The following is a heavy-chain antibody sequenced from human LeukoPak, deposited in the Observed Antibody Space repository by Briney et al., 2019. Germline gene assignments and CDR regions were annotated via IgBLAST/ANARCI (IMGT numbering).Heavy chain of an antibody. D-gene: IGHD4/OR15-4a*01. CDR1: GGSISSSSYY. V-gene: IGHV4-39*01. J-gene: IGHJ4*02. CDR3: ARESFEEPGTMDH. CDR2: IYYSGST. Sequence: SETLSLTCTVSGGSISSSSYYWGWIRQPPGKGLEWIGSIYYSGSTYYNPSLKGRVTISVDTSKNQFSLRLTSVTAADTALYFCARESFEEPGTMDHWGQGTLVSVSS.